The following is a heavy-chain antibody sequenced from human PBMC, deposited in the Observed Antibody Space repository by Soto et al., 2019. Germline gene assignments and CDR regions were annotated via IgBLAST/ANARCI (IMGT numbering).Heavy chain of an antibody. D-gene: IGHD3-3*01. V-gene: IGHV3-7*03. Sequence: EVQLVESGGGLVQPGGSLRLSCAVSGFSFGSYWMSWVRQAPGKGLEWLASIKDDGSERYYLDSVKGRFTISRDNAKDSLSLQMNSLRGEDTAFYYCARDVGPVTIFGGALSGYFDFWGQGTLVTVSS. J-gene: IGHJ4*02. CDR2: IKDDGSER. CDR3: ARDVGPVTIFGGALSGYFDF. CDR1: GFSFGSYW.